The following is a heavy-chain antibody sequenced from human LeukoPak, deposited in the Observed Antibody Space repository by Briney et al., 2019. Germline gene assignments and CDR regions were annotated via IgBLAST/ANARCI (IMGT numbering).Heavy chain of an antibody. CDR1: GYTFTSYD. CDR3: ARAGVAATGLDY. Sequence: ASVKISCKASGYTFTSYDINWVRQAPGQGLEWMGWMNPNSGNRRYAQSFQGRVIMTTDTSINTAYMELSSLTSQDTAIYFCARAGVAATGLDYWSQGTLVTVSS. V-gene: IGHV1-8*01. J-gene: IGHJ4*02. D-gene: IGHD2-15*01. CDR2: MNPNSGNR.